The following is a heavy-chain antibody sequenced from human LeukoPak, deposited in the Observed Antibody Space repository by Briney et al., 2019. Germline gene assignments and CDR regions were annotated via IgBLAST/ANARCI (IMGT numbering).Heavy chain of an antibody. CDR2: IRYDGSNK. V-gene: IGHV3-30*02. CDR1: GFTFSSYA. CDR3: AKVRYCSSTSCYAFDY. Sequence: GGSLRLSCAASGFTFSSYAMSWVRQAPGKGLEWVAFIRYDGSNKYYADSVKGRFTISRDNSKNTLYLQMNSLRAEDTAVYYCAKVRYCSSTSCYAFDYWGQGTLVTVSS. D-gene: IGHD2-2*01. J-gene: IGHJ4*02.